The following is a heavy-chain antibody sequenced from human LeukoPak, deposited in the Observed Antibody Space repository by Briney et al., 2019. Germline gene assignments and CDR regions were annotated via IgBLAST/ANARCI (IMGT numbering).Heavy chain of an antibody. CDR3: ARMNYYDNSRIDWFDP. Sequence: ASVKVSCKASGYTFTSYGINWVRQATGQGLEWMGWMSPNSGNTGYAQKFQGRVTMTRDTSISTAYMELSSLRSEDTAVYYCARMNYYDNSRIDWFDPWGQGTLVTVPS. CDR2: MSPNSGNT. CDR1: GYTFTSYG. D-gene: IGHD3-22*01. V-gene: IGHV1-8*01. J-gene: IGHJ5*02.